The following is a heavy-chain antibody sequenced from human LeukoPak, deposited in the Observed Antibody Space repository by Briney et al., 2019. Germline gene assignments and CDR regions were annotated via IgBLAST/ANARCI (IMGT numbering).Heavy chain of an antibody. CDR2: IYYSGST. CDR3: ASRKYGSGSYGVDY. CDR1: GGSISSSSYY. D-gene: IGHD3-10*01. Sequence: SETLSLTCTVSGGSISSSSYYWGWIRQPPGKGLEWIGSIYYSGSTYYNPSLKSRVTISVDTSKNQFSLKLSSVTAADTAVYYCASRKYGSGSYGVDYWGQGTLVTVSS. V-gene: IGHV4-39*07. J-gene: IGHJ4*02.